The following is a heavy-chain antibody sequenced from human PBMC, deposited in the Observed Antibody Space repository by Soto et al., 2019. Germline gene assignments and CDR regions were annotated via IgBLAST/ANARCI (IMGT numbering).Heavy chain of an antibody. CDR1: SGSISVTNVF. CDR2: VDYSGTA. J-gene: IGHJ4*02. V-gene: IGHV4-39*01. CDR3: ARITGRRLDC. Sequence: SETLSLTCTVSSGSISVTNVFWGWVRQPPGKGLEWIGNVDYSGTAYFSPSLATRVTFHVDTSKNQFSLTLYSVTAADTAVYYCARITGRRLDCWGGGMLVTSP. D-gene: IGHD1-20*01.